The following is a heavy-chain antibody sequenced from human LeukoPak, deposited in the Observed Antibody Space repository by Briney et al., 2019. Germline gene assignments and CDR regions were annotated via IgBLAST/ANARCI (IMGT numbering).Heavy chain of an antibody. J-gene: IGHJ5*02. CDR1: GYSINSAYY. Sequence: SETLSLTWAVSGYSINSAYYWGWIRQPPGKGLEWIASMYHSGITYYDSSLKSRATISVDTSKNQFSLKLNSVTAADTSVYYCARLTPGKNWFDPWGHGTLVTVSS. CDR2: MYHSGIT. V-gene: IGHV4-38-2*01. CDR3: ARLTPGKNWFDP. D-gene: IGHD3-10*01.